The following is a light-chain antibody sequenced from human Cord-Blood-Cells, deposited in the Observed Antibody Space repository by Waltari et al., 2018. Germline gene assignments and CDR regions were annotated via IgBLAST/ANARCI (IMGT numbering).Light chain of an antibody. CDR3: CSYAGSSTV. CDR2: EVS. J-gene: IGLJ3*02. V-gene: IGLV2-23*02. Sequence: QSALTQPASVSGSPGPSLTISRTGTSSCVGSYNPVAWYQQHPGKAPKLMIYEVSKRPSGVSNRFSGSKSGNTASLTISGLQAEDEADYYCCSYAGSSTVFGGGTKLTVL. CDR1: SSCVGSYNP.